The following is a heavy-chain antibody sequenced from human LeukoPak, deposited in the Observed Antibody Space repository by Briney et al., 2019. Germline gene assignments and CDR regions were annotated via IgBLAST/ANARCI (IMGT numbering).Heavy chain of an antibody. J-gene: IGHJ6*03. V-gene: IGHV3-23*01. Sequence: GGSLRLSCAASGFTFDDYGMSWVRQAPGKGLEWVSAISGSGGSTYYADSVKGRFTISRDNSKNTLYLQMNSLRAEDTAVYYCASAYSSSWYLPIYYYYYMDVWGKGTTVIISS. CDR1: GFTFDDYG. CDR3: ASAYSSSWYLPIYYYYYMDV. D-gene: IGHD6-13*01. CDR2: ISGSGGST.